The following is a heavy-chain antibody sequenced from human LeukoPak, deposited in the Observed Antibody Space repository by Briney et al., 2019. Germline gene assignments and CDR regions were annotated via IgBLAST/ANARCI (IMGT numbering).Heavy chain of an antibody. V-gene: IGHV1-69*01. Sequence: GGSLRLSCAASGFTFSSYAISWVRQAPGQGLEWMGGIIPIFGTANYAQKFQGRVTITADESTSTAYMELSSLRSEDTAVYYCARDSSTRGRLGWFDPWGQGTLVTVSS. J-gene: IGHJ5*02. CDR1: GFTFSSYA. D-gene: IGHD3-10*01. CDR2: IIPIFGTA. CDR3: ARDSSTRGRLGWFDP.